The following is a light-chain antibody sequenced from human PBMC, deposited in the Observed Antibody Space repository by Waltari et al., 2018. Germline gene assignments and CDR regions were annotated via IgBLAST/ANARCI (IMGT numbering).Light chain of an antibody. CDR2: DVT. V-gene: IGLV2-14*03. J-gene: IGLJ3*02. CDR1: SSDFGANKY. CDR3: SSRTNSITWV. Sequence: QSALTQPASVSGSHGQSITISCTATSSDFGANKYVSWYQQHPGKAPKVVICDVTERPSGVSKRFAGSKSGSTASLTISGLQTEDEADYYCSSRTNSITWVFGGGTKVTVL.